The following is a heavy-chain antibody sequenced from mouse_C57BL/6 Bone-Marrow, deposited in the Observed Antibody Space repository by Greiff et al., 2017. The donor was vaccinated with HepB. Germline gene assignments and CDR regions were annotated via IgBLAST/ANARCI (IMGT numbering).Heavy chain of an antibody. D-gene: IGHD2-2*01. CDR2: ISYDGSN. CDR3: AISTMVTTGGVYYAMDY. Sequence: EVQLQESGPGLVKPSQSLSLTCSVTGYSITSGYYWNWIRQFPGNKLEWMGYISYDGSNNYNPSLKNRISITRDTSKNQFFLKLNSVTTEDTATYYCAISTMVTTGGVYYAMDYWGQGTSVTVSS. V-gene: IGHV3-6*01. J-gene: IGHJ4*01. CDR1: GYSITSGYY.